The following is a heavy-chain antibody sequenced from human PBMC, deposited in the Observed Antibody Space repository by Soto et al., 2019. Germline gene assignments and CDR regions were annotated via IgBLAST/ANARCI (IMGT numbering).Heavy chain of an antibody. V-gene: IGHV3-7*01. CDR1: GFTISSYW. D-gene: IGHD2-2*01. J-gene: IGHJ4*02. CDR3: VRTVVVVVPDNFDS. CDR2: IKQDGSEK. Sequence: EVQLVESGGGLVQPGGSLRLSCAVSGFTISSYWMSWVRQAPGKGLEWVANIKQDGSEKYYVDSVKGRFTISKDNAKNSLYLQMNSLRGEDTAVYYCVRTVVVVVPDNFDSWGQVTLVTVSS.